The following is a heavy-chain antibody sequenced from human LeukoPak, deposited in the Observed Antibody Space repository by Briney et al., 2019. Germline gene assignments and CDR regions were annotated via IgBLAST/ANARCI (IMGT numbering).Heavy chain of an antibody. V-gene: IGHV4-38-2*02. CDR1: GYSISSGYY. CDR2: IYYSGST. J-gene: IGHJ4*02. D-gene: IGHD6-13*01. Sequence: PSETLSLTCTVSGYSISSGYYWGWIRQPPGKGLEWIGSIYYSGSTYYNPSLKSRVTISVDTSKNQFSLELSSVTAADTAVYYCARDVPYAADPYYFDYWGQGTLVTVSS. CDR3: ARDVPYAADPYYFDY.